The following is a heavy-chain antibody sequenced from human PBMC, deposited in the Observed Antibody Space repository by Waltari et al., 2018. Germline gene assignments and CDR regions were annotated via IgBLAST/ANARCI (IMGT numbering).Heavy chain of an antibody. D-gene: IGHD3-3*01. CDR1: GFTFSSYW. V-gene: IGHV3-7*01. J-gene: IGHJ6*02. CDR2: IKQDGSEK. Sequence: EVQLVESGGGLVQPGGSLRLSCAASGFTFSSYWMSWVRQAPGKGLEWVANIKQDGSEKYYVDSVKGRFTISRDNAKNSLYLQMNSLRAEDTAVYYCARDDFWSGEGYYYYYCMDVWGQGTTVTVSS. CDR3: ARDDFWSGEGYYYYYCMDV.